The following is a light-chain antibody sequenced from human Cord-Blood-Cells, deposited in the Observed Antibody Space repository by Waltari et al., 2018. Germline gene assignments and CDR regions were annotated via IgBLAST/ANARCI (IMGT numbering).Light chain of an antibody. CDR1: SGSIASNY. CDR3: QSYDSSNVV. Sequence: NFMLTQPHSVSESPGKTVTISCTGSSGSIASNYVRCYQQRPGSAPTTVIYEDNHRPSGVPDRFSGSIDSSSNSASLTISGLKTEDEADYYCQSYDSSNVVFGGGTKLTVL. CDR2: EDN. V-gene: IGLV6-57*02. J-gene: IGLJ2*01.